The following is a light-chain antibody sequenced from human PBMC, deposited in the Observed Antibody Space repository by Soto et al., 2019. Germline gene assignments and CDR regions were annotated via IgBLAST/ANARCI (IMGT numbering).Light chain of an antibody. V-gene: IGKV3-15*01. CDR1: HSAASA. CDR2: DAS. J-gene: IGKJ4*01. Sequence: DIVLTQSPATLSVSPGERATLSCRASHSAASAVAWYQQKPGQAPRLLIYDASTRATGIPARFSGSGSATEFTLTISSLQSEDFAVYSCQQYRDWPLTFGGGTKVDLK. CDR3: QQYRDWPLT.